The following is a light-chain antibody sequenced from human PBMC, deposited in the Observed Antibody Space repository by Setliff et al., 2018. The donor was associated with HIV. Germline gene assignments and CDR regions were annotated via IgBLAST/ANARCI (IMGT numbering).Light chain of an antibody. CDR3: CSNAGDFKVI. CDR1: SGDVGSYNS. V-gene: IGLV2-11*01. Sequence: QSALTQPRSLSGSPGQSVTISCTGTSGDVGSYNSVSWYQQHPGKAPKFLIYDVTKRPSGVPDRFSGSKSGNTASLIISGIQAEDEADYFCCSNAGDFKVIFGGGTQLTV. CDR2: DVT. J-gene: IGLJ2*01.